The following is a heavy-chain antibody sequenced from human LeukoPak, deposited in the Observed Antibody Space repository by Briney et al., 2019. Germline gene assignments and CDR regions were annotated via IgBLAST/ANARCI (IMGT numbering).Heavy chain of an antibody. CDR3: ARNGDYSADR. V-gene: IGHV4-4*02. CDR1: GYSISDSFW. Sequence: SETLSLTCVVSGYSISDSFWWSWVRQPPGKRLEWIGEVHRDGSTNYNPSLKSRVTISVDKSKNQFSLKLSSVTPADTAVYLCARNGDYSADRWGQGTLVTVSS. CDR2: VHRDGST. D-gene: IGHD4-17*01. J-gene: IGHJ5*02.